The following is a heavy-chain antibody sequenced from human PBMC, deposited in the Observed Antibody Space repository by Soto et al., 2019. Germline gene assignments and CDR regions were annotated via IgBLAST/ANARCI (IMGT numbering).Heavy chain of an antibody. J-gene: IGHJ5*02. CDR3: ARDHSYEDSYWWLDP. Sequence: GASVKVSCKASGYTFTRHYMHWVRQAPGQGLEWMGVIHPNVSPTLYAQNFQGRLVLTTDTTTSTVYMELSMLRSDDTALYYCARDHSYEDSYWWLDPWGQGTLVTVSS. CDR2: IHPNVSPT. V-gene: IGHV1-46*01. CDR1: GYTFTRHY. D-gene: IGHD2-15*01.